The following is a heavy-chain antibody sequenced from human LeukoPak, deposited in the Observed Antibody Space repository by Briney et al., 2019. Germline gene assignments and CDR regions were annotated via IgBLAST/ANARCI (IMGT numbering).Heavy chain of an antibody. D-gene: IGHD3-22*01. CDR2: ISYDGSNK. Sequence: PGGSLRLSCAASGFTFSSYAMHWVRQAPGKGLEWVAVISYDGSNKYYADSVKGRFTISRDNSKNTLYLQMNSLRAEDTAVYYCASGHYYVGAGAFDIWGQGTMVTVSS. V-gene: IGHV3-30-3*01. CDR1: GFTFSSYA. CDR3: ASGHYYVGAGAFDI. J-gene: IGHJ3*02.